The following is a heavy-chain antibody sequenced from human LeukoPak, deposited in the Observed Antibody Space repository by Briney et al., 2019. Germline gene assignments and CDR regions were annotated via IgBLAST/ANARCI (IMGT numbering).Heavy chain of an antibody. CDR2: ISWDGGST. J-gene: IGHJ6*02. CDR1: GFTFDDYT. Sequence: GGSLRLSCAASGFTFDDYTMHWVRQAPGKGLEWVSLISWDGGSTYYADSVKGRFTISRDNSKNSLYLQMNSLRTEDTALYYCAKDISGMSVTGGYYYYYGMDVWGQGTTVTVSS. CDR3: AKDISGMSVTGGYYYYYGMDV. D-gene: IGHD1-14*01. V-gene: IGHV3-43*01.